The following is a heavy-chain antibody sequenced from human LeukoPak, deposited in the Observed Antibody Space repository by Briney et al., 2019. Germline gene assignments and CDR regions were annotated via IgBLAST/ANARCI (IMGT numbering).Heavy chain of an antibody. CDR3: PRLAREYSHDAFDI. CDR2: INPNSRGT. V-gene: IGHV1-2*02. CDR1: GYTFTDYY. J-gene: IGHJ3*02. D-gene: IGHD5-18*01. Sequence: ASVKVSCKASGYTFTDYYMHWVRQAPGQGLEWMGWINPNSRGTDSAQKFQGRFSMTRDTSISTAYMELSRLRSDDTAVYYCPRLAREYSHDAFDIWGQGTMVTVSS.